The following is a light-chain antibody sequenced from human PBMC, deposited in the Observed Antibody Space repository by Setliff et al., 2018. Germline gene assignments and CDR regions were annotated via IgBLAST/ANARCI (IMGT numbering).Light chain of an antibody. CDR1: SSNIGSNY. CDR3: AAWDDSLSGLV. J-gene: IGLJ1*01. Sequence: QSALTQPPSASGTPGQRVTISCSGSSSNIGSNYVYWYQQLPGTAPKLLIYRNNQRPSGVPDRFSGSKSGTSASLAISGLRSEDEADYYCAAWDDSLSGLVFGTGTKVT. CDR2: RNN. V-gene: IGLV1-47*01.